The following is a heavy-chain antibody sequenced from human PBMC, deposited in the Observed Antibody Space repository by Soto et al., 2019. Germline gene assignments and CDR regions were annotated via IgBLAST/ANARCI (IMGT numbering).Heavy chain of an antibody. J-gene: IGHJ4*02. CDR2: ISGSGGST. V-gene: IGHV3-23*01. Sequence: EVQLLESGGGLVQPGGSLRLSCTASGFTFSSYAMSWVRQAPGKGLEWVSAISGSGGSTYYADSVKGRFTISRDNSKNTLYLQMNSLRAEDTAVHYCAKPSDTAMVTPLDYWGQGTLVTVSS. D-gene: IGHD5-18*01. CDR3: AKPSDTAMVTPLDY. CDR1: GFTFSSYA.